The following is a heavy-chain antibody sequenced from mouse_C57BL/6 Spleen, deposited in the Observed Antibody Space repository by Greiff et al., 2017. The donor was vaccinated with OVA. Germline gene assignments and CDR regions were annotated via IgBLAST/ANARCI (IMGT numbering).Heavy chain of an antibody. CDR3: ARLDGYYPHWYFDV. CDR2: INPNNGGT. J-gene: IGHJ1*03. V-gene: IGHV1-18*01. D-gene: IGHD2-3*01. Sequence: EVQLQQSGPELVKPGASVKIPCKASGYTFTDYNMDWVKQSHGKSLEWIGDINPNNGGTIYNQKFKGKATLTVDKSSSTAYMELRSLTSEDTAVYYCARLDGYYPHWYFDVWGTGTTVTVSS. CDR1: GYTFTDYN.